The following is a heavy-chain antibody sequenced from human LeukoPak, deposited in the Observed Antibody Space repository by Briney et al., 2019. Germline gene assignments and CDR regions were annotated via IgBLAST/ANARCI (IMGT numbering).Heavy chain of an antibody. Sequence: GGSLRLSCAASGFTFSDAWMTWVRQAPGKGLEWVSAISGSGGSTYYADSVKGRFTISRDNSKNTLYLQMNSLRAEDTAVYYCANLGATEVYWGQGTLVTVSS. CDR2: ISGSGGST. V-gene: IGHV3-23*01. J-gene: IGHJ4*02. CDR1: GFTFSDAW. D-gene: IGHD1-26*01. CDR3: ANLGATEVY.